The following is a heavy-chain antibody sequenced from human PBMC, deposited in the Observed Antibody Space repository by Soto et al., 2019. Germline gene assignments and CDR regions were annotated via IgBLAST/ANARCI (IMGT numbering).Heavy chain of an antibody. CDR3: AKFFVAGTRGYFDS. J-gene: IGHJ4*02. CDR1: GFIFSSDA. CDR2: ISASGDNA. V-gene: IGHV3-23*01. Sequence: EVQLLESGGGLVQPGGSLRLSCTAAGFIFSSDAMSWVRQAPGKGLEWVSAISASGDNAYYADSVKGRFTISRDRSKSLYLQMKSLRAEDTAIYYCAKFFVAGTRGYFDSWGQGTLVTVSS. D-gene: IGHD6-19*01.